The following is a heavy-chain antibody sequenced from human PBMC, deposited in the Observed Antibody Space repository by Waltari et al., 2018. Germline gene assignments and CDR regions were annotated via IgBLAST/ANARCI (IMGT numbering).Heavy chain of an antibody. D-gene: IGHD4-17*01. Sequence: QVQLVQSGAEVKKPGASVKVSCKASGYTFTSYDINWERQATGQGLEWMGGIIPIFVTANDAQEFQGRVTITADEATSTAYMELSSLRSEDTAVYYCARDRGTTVTTNYYYGMDVWGQGTTVTVSS. CDR2: IIPIFVTA. CDR3: ARDRGTTVTTNYYYGMDV. CDR1: GYTFTSYD. J-gene: IGHJ6*02. V-gene: IGHV1-69*01.